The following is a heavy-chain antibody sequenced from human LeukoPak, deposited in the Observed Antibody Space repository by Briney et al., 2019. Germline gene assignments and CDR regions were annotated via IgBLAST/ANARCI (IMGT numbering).Heavy chain of an antibody. D-gene: IGHD3-9*01. V-gene: IGHV1-2*04. CDR3: ARDGRAYYDFLTGYYHFDY. J-gene: IGHJ4*02. CDR1: GYTFTGYH. Sequence: GASVKVSCKASGYTFTGYHMHWVRQAPGQGLEWMGWINPNSGGTNYAQKFQGWVTMTRDTSISTAYMELSRLRSDDTAVYYCARDGRAYYDFLTGYYHFDYWGQGTLVTVSS. CDR2: INPNSGGT.